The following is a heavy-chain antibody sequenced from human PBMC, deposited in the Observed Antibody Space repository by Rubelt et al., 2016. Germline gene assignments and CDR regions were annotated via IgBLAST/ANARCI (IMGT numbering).Heavy chain of an antibody. CDR3: ARVRDDYSSPFNY. CDR2: LSYDGSSE. CDR1: GFTFSNYA. Sequence: RLSCAASGFTFSNYAMHWVRQAPGKGLEWVAVLSYDGSSEYYADSVKGRFTISRDFPKNTLHLQMSSLRAEDTAVYYCARVRDDYSSPFNYWGQGTLVTVSS. V-gene: IGHV3-30*04. J-gene: IGHJ4*02. D-gene: IGHD3-16*01.